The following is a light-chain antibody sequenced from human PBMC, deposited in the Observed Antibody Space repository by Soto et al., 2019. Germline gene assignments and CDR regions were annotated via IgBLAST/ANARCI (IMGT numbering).Light chain of an antibody. CDR2: GVS. CDR3: SSSAGSNTYVL. CDR1: SSDIGNYNY. J-gene: IGLJ3*02. Sequence: QSVLTQPPSASGSPGQSVTISCTGTSSDIGNYNYVSWYQQNPGKAPKLLIYGVSQRPSGVPDRFSGSKSGNTASLTVSGLQADDEADYYCSSSAGSNTYVLFGGGTK. V-gene: IGLV2-8*01.